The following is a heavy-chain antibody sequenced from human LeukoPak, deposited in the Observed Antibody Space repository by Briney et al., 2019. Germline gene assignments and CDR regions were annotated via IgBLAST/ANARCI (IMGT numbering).Heavy chain of an antibody. CDR3: ARHPGAICSSTSCYSWFDP. V-gene: IGHV5-51*01. CDR1: GYSFTSYW. CDR2: IYPGDSDT. J-gene: IGHJ5*02. Sequence: GESLKISCKGSGYSFTSYWIGWVRQMPGKGLEWMGIIYPGDSDTKYSPSFQGQVTISADKSISTAYLQWSSLKASDTAMYYCARHPGAICSSTSCYSWFDPWGQGTLVTVS. D-gene: IGHD2-2*01.